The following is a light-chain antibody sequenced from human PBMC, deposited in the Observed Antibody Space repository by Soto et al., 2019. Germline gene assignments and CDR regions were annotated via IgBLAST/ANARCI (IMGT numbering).Light chain of an antibody. V-gene: IGKV1-9*01. J-gene: IGKJ4*01. CDR1: QDISDY. Sequence: DIQLTQSPSFLSASVGERVTITCRASQDISDYLAWYQQRPGKAPKLLIYAASTLQSGVPSRFSGSGSGTEFTLTISSLQPEDFATYSCQQLNSYPLTFGGGTKVDI. CDR2: AAS. CDR3: QQLNSYPLT.